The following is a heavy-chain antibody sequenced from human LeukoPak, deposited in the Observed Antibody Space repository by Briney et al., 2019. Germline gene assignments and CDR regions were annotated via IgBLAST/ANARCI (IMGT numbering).Heavy chain of an antibody. D-gene: IGHD6-13*01. Sequence: SETLSLTCTVSGGSISNFYWSWIRRAAGKGLEWIGRMYIRGSTNYKPSLKSRVTMSIDTSKNQFSLRLSSVTAADTAMYFCARDHSLAGFDYWGQGILVTVSS. J-gene: IGHJ4*02. CDR3: ARDHSLAGFDY. CDR2: MYIRGST. CDR1: GGSISNFY. V-gene: IGHV4-4*07.